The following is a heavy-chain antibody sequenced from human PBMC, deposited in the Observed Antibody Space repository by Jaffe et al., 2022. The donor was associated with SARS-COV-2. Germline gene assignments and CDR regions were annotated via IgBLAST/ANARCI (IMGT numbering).Heavy chain of an antibody. V-gene: IGHV4-61*02. CDR3: ARDWKFGYSSPGDYGMDV. CDR1: GGSISSGSYY. J-gene: IGHJ6*02. Sequence: QVQLQESGPGLVKPSQTLSLTCTVSGGSISSGSYYWSWIRQPAGKGLEWIGRIYTSGSTNYNPSLKSRVTISVDTSKNQFSLKLSSVTAADTAVYYCARDWKFGYSSPGDYGMDVWGQGTTVTVSS. D-gene: IGHD2-8*02. CDR2: IYTSGST.